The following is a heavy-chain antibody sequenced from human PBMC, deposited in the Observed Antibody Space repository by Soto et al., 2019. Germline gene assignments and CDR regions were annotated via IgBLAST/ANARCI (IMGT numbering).Heavy chain of an antibody. D-gene: IGHD2-8*01. CDR2: IYYSGTT. Sequence: PSETLSLTCTFSGCSVSSGGYYWSWIRQHPGTGLEWIGYIYYSGTTYFNPSLKSRASISLDTSKNEFSLKLTSVTAADTAVYYCARRALPQCINGVCYKDGFWDYWGQGALVTVSS. J-gene: IGHJ4*02. CDR3: ARRALPQCINGVCYKDGFWDY. V-gene: IGHV4-31*02. CDR1: GCSVSSGGYY.